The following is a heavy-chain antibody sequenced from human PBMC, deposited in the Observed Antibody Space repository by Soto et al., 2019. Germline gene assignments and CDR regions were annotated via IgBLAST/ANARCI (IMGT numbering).Heavy chain of an antibody. V-gene: IGHV4-34*01. CDR1: GASVSGQY. CDR3: ARGGITMDWNYYYYGMDV. J-gene: IGHJ6*02. CDR2: IIPTGST. D-gene: IGHD3-10*01. Sequence: PSETLSLTCAVSGASVSGQYWSWIRQPPGKGLEWVGEIIPTGSTTYNPSLKSRLSFSLDTSKNHFSLNLSSVSVADTAVYYCARGGITMDWNYYYYGMDVWGQGTTVAV.